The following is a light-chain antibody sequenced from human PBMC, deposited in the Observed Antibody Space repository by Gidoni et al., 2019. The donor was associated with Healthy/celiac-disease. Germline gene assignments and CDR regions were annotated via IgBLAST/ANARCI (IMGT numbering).Light chain of an antibody. V-gene: IGKV1-39*01. Sequence: DIQMTQSTSSLSASVGDRVTITCRASQSISSYLNWYQQKQGKAPKLLIYAASSLTSGVPSRFSGSGSGTDFTLTISSLQPEDFATYYCQQSYSTPPWTCGQGTKVEIK. CDR2: AAS. CDR3: QQSYSTPPWT. J-gene: IGKJ1*01. CDR1: QSISSY.